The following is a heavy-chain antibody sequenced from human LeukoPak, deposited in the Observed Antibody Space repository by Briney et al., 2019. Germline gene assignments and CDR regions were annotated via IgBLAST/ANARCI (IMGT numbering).Heavy chain of an antibody. CDR1: GFTFSNYN. J-gene: IGHJ4*02. Sequence: GGSLRLSCAASGFTFSNYNMNWVRQAPGKGLEWISFISSSTTTIFYADSVKGRFTISRDNAKNSLYLQMNSLRAEDMALYYCAKDRRSVIAAAGTGFDYWGQGTLVTVSS. CDR2: ISSSTTTI. CDR3: AKDRRSVIAAAGTGFDY. D-gene: IGHD6-13*01. V-gene: IGHV3-48*04.